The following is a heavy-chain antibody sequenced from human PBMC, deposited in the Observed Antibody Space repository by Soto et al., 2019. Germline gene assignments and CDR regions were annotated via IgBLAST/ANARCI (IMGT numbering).Heavy chain of an antibody. D-gene: IGHD3-16*02. Sequence: VQLVQSGAEVKKPGASVKVSCKVSGYTLTELSMHWVRQAPGKGLEWMGGFDPEDGETIYAQKFQGRVTMTEDTSTDTAYMELSSLRSEDTAVYYCATVMITSGGVLAPNAFDIWGQGTMVTVSP. CDR1: GYTLTELS. CDR2: FDPEDGET. J-gene: IGHJ3*02. CDR3: ATVMITSGGVLAPNAFDI. V-gene: IGHV1-24*01.